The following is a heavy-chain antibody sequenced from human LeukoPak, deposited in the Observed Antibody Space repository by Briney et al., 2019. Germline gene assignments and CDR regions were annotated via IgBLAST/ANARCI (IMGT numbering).Heavy chain of an antibody. CDR1: GFTFSSYG. Sequence: GGSLRLSCAASGFTFSSYGMHWVRQAPGKGLEWVAFIRYDGSNKYYADSVKGRFTISRDNSKNTLYLQMNSLRAEDTAVYYCAKDLFQDSVFDYWGQGTLVTVSS. V-gene: IGHV3-30*02. J-gene: IGHJ4*02. CDR3: AKDLFQDSVFDY. D-gene: IGHD5/OR15-5a*01. CDR2: IRYDGSNK.